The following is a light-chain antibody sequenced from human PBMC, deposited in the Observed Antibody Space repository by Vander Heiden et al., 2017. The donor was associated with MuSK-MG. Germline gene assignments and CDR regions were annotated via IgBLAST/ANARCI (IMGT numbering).Light chain of an antibody. J-gene: IGKJ2*02. CDR1: QSISSY. V-gene: IGKV1-39*01. CDR2: AAS. CDR3: QHIDSNPLGT. Sequence: DIQMTQSPSSLSASVGDRVTITCRASQSISSYLNWYQQKPGKAPKLLIYAASSLQRGVPSRFSGSGYGTDFTLTISSRQPEDFAPYYCQHIDSNPLGTFGQGTKMEIK.